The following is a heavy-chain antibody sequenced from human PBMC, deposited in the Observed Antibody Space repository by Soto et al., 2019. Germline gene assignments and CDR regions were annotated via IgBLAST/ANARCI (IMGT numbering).Heavy chain of an antibody. J-gene: IGHJ5*02. V-gene: IGHV4-39*01. CDR1: GGSISGSSYY. CDR3: ARLQYFDWFSPGP. D-gene: IGHD3-9*01. Sequence: PSETLSLTCTVSGGSISGSSYYWAWVRQPPGKGLEWIGSIYYSGTTYYNPSLKSRVTISEDTSKNQFSLKLSSVTAADTAVYYCARLQYFDWFSPGPWGQGTLVTVSS. CDR2: IYYSGTT.